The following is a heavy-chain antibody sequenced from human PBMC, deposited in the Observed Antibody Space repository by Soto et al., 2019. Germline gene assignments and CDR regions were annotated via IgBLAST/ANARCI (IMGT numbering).Heavy chain of an antibody. J-gene: IGHJ4*02. D-gene: IGHD6-13*01. CDR3: ARDTSAAARD. CDR1: GYTFTSYD. V-gene: IGHV1-8*01. CDR2: TNPNSGNT. Sequence: QVQLVQSGAEVKKPGASVKVSCKASGYTFTSYDINWVRQATGLGLEWMGWTNPNSGNTAYAQKFQGRVTMTRNTSISTAYMELRSLKSEDTAVYYCARDTSAAARDWGQGTLVTVSS.